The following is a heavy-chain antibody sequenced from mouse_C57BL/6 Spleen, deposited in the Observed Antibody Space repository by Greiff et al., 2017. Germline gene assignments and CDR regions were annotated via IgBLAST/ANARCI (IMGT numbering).Heavy chain of an antibody. CDR1: GYTFTSYW. Sequence: VQLQQSGAELVRPGTSVKLSCKASGYTFTSYWMHWVKQRPGQGLEWIGVIDPSDSYTNYNQKFKGKATLTVDTSSSTAYMQLSSLTSEDSAVYYCARRVNYYGSSAMDYWGQGTSVTVSS. CDR2: IDPSDSYT. D-gene: IGHD1-1*01. J-gene: IGHJ4*01. CDR3: ARRVNYYGSSAMDY. V-gene: IGHV1-59*01.